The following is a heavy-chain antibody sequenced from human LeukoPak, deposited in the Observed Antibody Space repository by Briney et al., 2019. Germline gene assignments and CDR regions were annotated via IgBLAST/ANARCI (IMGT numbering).Heavy chain of an antibody. D-gene: IGHD3-16*01. J-gene: IGHJ4*02. CDR3: ARSWLGGRMGIPDY. V-gene: IGHV3-48*03. CDR1: GFTFSSYE. CDR2: ISSSGSTI. Sequence: GGSLRLSCAASGFTFSSYEMNWVRQAPGKGLEWVSYISSSGSTIYYADSVEGRFTISRDNAKNSLYLQMNSLRAEDTAVYYCARSWLGGRMGIPDYWGQGTLVTVSS.